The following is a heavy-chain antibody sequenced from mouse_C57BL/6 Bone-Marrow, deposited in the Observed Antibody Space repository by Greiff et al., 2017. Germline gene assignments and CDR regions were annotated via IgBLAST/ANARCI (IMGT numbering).Heavy chain of an antibody. CDR3: ARHHYYGSSFLYYAMDY. CDR1: GFTFSSYG. Sequence: EVQLVESGGDLVKPGGSLKLSCAASGFTFSSYGMSWVRQPPDKRLEWVATISSGGSYTYYPDSVKGRFTISRDNAKNTLYLQMSSLKSEDTAMYYCARHHYYGSSFLYYAMDYWGQGTSVTVSS. D-gene: IGHD1-1*01. V-gene: IGHV5-6*01. CDR2: ISSGGSYT. J-gene: IGHJ4*01.